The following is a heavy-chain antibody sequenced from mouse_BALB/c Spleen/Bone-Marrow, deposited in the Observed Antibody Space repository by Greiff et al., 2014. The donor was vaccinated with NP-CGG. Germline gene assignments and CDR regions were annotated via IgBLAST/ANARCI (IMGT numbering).Heavy chain of an antibody. CDR1: GFNIKDTF. Sequence: EVKLEESGAELVKPGASVKLSCTASGFNIKDTFMNWVKQRPEQGLEWIGRIDPANDNTEYDPKFQGKATITTDTTSNTAYLLLSSLTSEDTAVYYCARWLVRMDYWGEGTSVTVSS. CDR2: IDPANDNT. CDR3: ARWLVRMDY. V-gene: IGHV14-3*02. J-gene: IGHJ4*01. D-gene: IGHD2-3*01.